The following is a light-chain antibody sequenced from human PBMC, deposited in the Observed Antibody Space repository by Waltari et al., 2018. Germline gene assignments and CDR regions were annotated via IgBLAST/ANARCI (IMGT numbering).Light chain of an antibody. J-gene: IGKJ3*01. CDR2: SAS. Sequence: EMVLTQSPGTLSLSPGERATPPCRASQSVSSNALAWYQQKPGQNPRFLIYSASRRANGIPDRFSGSGSGTDFTLTINRLEPEDFAVYYCQQYGSSPFTFGPGTKVDIK. V-gene: IGKV3-20*01. CDR3: QQYGSSPFT. CDR1: QSVSSNA.